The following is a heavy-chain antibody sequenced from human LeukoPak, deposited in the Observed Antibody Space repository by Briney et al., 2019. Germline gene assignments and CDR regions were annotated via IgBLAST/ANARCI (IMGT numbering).Heavy chain of an antibody. CDR1: GGTFSSYA. CDR2: IIPIFGTA. V-gene: IGHV1-69*13. CDR3: AIPARYCGGDCYQAFDY. Sequence: ASVKVSCKASGGTFSSYAISWVRQAPGQGLEWMGGIIPIFGTANYAQKFQGRVTITADESMSTAYMELSSLRSEDTAVYYCAIPARYCGGDCYQAFDYWGQGALVTVSS. D-gene: IGHD2-21*01. J-gene: IGHJ4*02.